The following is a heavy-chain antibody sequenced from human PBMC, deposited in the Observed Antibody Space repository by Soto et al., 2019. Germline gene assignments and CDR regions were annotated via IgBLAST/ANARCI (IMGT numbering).Heavy chain of an antibody. V-gene: IGHV3-23*01. CDR2: ISGSDGST. CDR1: GFTFSSYS. CDR3: ALVGAAAFDS. D-gene: IGHD3-10*01. J-gene: IGHJ4*02. Sequence: EVQLLESGGGLVQPGGSLRLSCAVSGFTFSSYSMSWVRQAPGKGLEWVSAISGSDGSTYFSDSVKGRFTISRHNSKNTLYLEMNSPRAEDTAVYYCALVGAAAFDSWGQGTRVTVS.